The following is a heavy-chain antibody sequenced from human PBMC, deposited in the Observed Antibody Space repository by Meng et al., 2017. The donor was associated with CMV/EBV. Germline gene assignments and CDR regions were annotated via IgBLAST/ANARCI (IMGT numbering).Heavy chain of an antibody. CDR3: TTDRPLVYCSSTSCYRDYYYYYGMDV. D-gene: IGHD2-2*02. J-gene: IGHJ6*02. CDR1: GFTFSNAW. Sequence: GESLKISCAASGFTFSNAWMSWVRQAPGKGLEWVCRIKSKTDGGTTDYAAPVKGRFTISRDESKNTLYLQMNSLKTEDTAVYYCTTDRPLVYCSSTSCYRDYYYYYGMDVWGQGTTVTVSS. CDR2: IKSKTDGGTT. V-gene: IGHV3-15*01.